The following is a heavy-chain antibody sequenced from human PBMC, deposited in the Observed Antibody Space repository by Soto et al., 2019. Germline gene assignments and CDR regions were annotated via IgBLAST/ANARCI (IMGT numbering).Heavy chain of an antibody. CDR2: ISSTGALM. D-gene: IGHD6-19*01. CDR3: ARDRLARGIPVAGRIDY. V-gene: IGHV3-21*01. CDR1: GFSFSQYS. J-gene: IGHJ4*02. Sequence: GGSLRLSCAASGFSFSQYSMNWVRQAPGKGLEWVSSISSTGALMYYADSVKGRFTISRDDADNSLYLQMNSLRVEDTAVYYSARDRLARGIPVAGRIDYWGQGALVTVSS.